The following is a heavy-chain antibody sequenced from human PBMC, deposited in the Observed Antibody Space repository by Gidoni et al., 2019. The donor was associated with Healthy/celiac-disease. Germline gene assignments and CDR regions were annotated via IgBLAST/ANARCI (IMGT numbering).Heavy chain of an antibody. CDR2: ISSSSSYI. D-gene: IGHD6-6*01. CDR1: GFTFSSYS. J-gene: IGHJ5*02. V-gene: IGHV3-21*01. CDR3: ARGSGSSKTTSWFDP. Sequence: EVQLVESGGGLVKPGGSLRLSCAASGFTFSSYSMNWVRQAPGKGLEWVSSISSSSSYIYYADSVKGRFTISRDNAKNSLYLQMNSLRAEDTAVYYCARGSGSSKTTSWFDPWGQGTLVTVSS.